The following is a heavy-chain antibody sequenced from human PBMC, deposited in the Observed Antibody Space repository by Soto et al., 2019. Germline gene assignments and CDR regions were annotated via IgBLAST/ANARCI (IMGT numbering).Heavy chain of an antibody. CDR1: GFTFSSYG. Sequence: QVQLVESGGGVVQPGRSLRLSCAASGFTFSSYGMHWVRQAPGKGLEWVAVISYDGSNKYYADSVKGRFTISRDNSKNTLYLQMNSLRAEDTAVYYCAKDPGARWYTSFDYWGQGTLVTVSS. D-gene: IGHD2-15*01. CDR3: AKDPGARWYTSFDY. J-gene: IGHJ4*02. CDR2: ISYDGSNK. V-gene: IGHV3-30*18.